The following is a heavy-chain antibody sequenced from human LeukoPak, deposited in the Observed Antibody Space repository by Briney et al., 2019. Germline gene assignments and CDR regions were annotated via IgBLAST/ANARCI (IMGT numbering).Heavy chain of an antibody. D-gene: IGHD3/OR15-3a*01. Sequence: QPGGSLRLSCAVSGFRVSDYYMSWVRQAPGKGLEWVGLIRDSGEAFYADFVRGRFAISRDESENTLYLQMNGLRVEDTAVYFCARDRAALQDWVEFDPWGQGTPVIVSS. CDR1: GFRVSDYY. V-gene: IGHV3-66*03. CDR2: IRDSGEA. CDR3: ARDRAALQDWVEFDP. J-gene: IGHJ5*02.